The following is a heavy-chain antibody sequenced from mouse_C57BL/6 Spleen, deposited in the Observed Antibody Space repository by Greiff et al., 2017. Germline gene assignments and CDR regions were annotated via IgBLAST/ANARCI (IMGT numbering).Heavy chain of an antibody. Sequence: VQLQQSGAELVKPGASVKISCKASGYTFTDYYINWVKQRPGQGLEWIGKIGPGSGSTYYNEKFKGKATLTADKSSSTAYMQLSSLTSEDSAVXFCARSIYYYGSSLYWYSDVWGTGTTVTVSS. CDR2: IGPGSGST. CDR3: ARSIYYYGSSLYWYSDV. V-gene: IGHV1-77*01. D-gene: IGHD1-1*01. CDR1: GYTFTDYY. J-gene: IGHJ1*03.